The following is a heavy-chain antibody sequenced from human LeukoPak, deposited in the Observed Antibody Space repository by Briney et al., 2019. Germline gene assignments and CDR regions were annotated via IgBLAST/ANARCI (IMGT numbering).Heavy chain of an antibody. CDR2: INAGNGNT. J-gene: IGHJ4*02. Sequence: ASVKVSCKASGYTFTSYAMHWVRQAPGQRLEWMGWINAGNGNTKYSQKFQGRVTITRDTSASTAYMELRSLRSDDTAVYYCAREGYYYDSSGTQIDKRFDYWGQGTLVTVSS. D-gene: IGHD3-22*01. CDR3: AREGYYYDSSGTQIDKRFDY. V-gene: IGHV1-3*01. CDR1: GYTFTSYA.